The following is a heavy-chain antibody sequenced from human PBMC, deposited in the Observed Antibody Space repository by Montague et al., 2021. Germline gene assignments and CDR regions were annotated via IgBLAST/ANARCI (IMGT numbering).Heavy chain of an antibody. J-gene: IGHJ4*02. CDR3: AREGVGDLLFSFDS. D-gene: IGHD3-10*01. Sequence: CAISEGSVSNNNAAWNWIRESPSRGLEWLGRTYYRSTWYTDYAVSVKGRIAINPDTSKNQFSLQLNSVTPEDTAVYYCAREGVGDLLFSFDSWGQGTLVTVSS. CDR1: EGSVSNNNAA. CDR2: TYYRSTWYT. V-gene: IGHV6-1*01.